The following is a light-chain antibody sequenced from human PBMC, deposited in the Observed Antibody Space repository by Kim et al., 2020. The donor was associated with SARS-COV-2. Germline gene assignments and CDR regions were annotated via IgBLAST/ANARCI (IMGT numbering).Light chain of an antibody. CDR2: YDS. Sequence: SYELTQPPSVSVAPGKTARIICGGNNIGSKSVHWYQQKPGQAPVLVIYYDSDRPSGIPERFSGSNSGNTATLTISRVEAGDEADYSCQVWDSSSDHWVFG. CDR1: NIGSKS. V-gene: IGLV3-21*04. J-gene: IGLJ3*02. CDR3: QVWDSSSDHWV.